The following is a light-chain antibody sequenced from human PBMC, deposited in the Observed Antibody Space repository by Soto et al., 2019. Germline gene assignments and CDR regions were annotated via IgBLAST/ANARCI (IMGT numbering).Light chain of an antibody. J-gene: IGKJ5*01. V-gene: IGKV3-11*01. CDR2: DAS. Sequence: DIVLTQSPATLSLSPGERATLSCRASQSVSSYLAWYQQKPGQAPRLLIYDASNRATGIPARFGGGGSGTDFTLTISSLEPEDFAVYYCQQRRSWPPTFGQGTRLEIK. CDR1: QSVSSY. CDR3: QQRRSWPPT.